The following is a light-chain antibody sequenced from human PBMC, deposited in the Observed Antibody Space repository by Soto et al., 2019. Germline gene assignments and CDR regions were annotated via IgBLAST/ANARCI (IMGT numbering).Light chain of an antibody. Sequence: QSVLTQPASVSGSPGQSITISCTGSSSDVGRYNHVSWYQHHPGKAPKLLISEVSNRPSGVSNRFSGSKSGYTASLTISGLQAEDEADYYCNSHTSGDFRVFGTGTKV. J-gene: IGLJ1*01. V-gene: IGLV2-14*01. CDR3: NSHTSGDFRV. CDR2: EVS. CDR1: SSDVGRYNH.